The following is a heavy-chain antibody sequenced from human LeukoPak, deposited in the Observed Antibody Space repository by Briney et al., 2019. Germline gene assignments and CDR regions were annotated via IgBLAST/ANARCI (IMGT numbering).Heavy chain of an antibody. CDR3: AHGDYVGWFDP. CDR1: GYSFTNYA. J-gene: IGHJ5*02. Sequence: ASVKVSCKASGYSFTNYAMNWVRQAPGQGLEWMGWINPNSGGTNYAQKFQGRVTMTRDTSISTAYMELSRLRSDDTAVYYCAHGDYVGWFDPWGQGTLVTVSS. CDR2: INPNSGGT. V-gene: IGHV1-2*02. D-gene: IGHD4-17*01.